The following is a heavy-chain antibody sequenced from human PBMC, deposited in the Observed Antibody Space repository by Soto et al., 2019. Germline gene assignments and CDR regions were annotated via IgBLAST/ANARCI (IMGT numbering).Heavy chain of an antibody. J-gene: IGHJ4*02. CDR3: ARTYYFDSSGCPSDY. D-gene: IGHD3-22*01. CDR2: ISAFNGDT. Sequence: QVQLVQSGAEVKKPGASVKVSCKASGYTFTSYGISWVRQAPGQGLEWMGWISAFNGDTNYAQNFQGRVTMTTDTYXNTAYMELRSLRSDDTAIYYCARTYYFDSSGCPSDYWGQGTLVTVSS. CDR1: GYTFTSYG. V-gene: IGHV1-18*01.